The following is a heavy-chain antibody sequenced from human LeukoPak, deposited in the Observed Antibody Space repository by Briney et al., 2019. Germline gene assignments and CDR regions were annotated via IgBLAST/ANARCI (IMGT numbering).Heavy chain of an antibody. CDR1: GFTL. CDR2: IRGSGGST. D-gene: IGHD4-17*01. J-gene: IGHJ4*02. CDR3: AKDRTRSMTTVTTLNY. V-gene: IGHV3-23*01. Sequence: GGSLRLSCAASGFTLVRQAPVEGLEWGSAIRGSGGSTYYADSVKGRFTISRDHSKNTLYLQMNSLRDEDTAVYYCAKDRTRSMTTVTTLNYWGQGTLVTVSS.